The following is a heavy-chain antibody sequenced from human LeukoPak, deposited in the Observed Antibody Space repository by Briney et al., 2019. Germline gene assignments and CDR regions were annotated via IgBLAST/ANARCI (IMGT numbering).Heavy chain of an antibody. V-gene: IGHV3-30*02. CDR3: AKANRDHLSHYYGVDV. Sequence: GGSLRLSCAASGFSFSSYGMHWLRQAPGKGPESVALIRHDGTETYHADSVKGRFTNSRDDSKSTFYLQMNSLRPEDTAVYYCAKANRDHLSHYYGVDVWGPGTTV. CDR1: GFSFSSYG. D-gene: IGHD3-10*01. CDR2: IRHDGTET. J-gene: IGHJ6*02.